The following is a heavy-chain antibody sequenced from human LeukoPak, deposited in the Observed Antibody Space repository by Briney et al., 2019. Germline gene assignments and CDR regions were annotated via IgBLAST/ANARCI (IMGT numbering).Heavy chain of an antibody. J-gene: IGHJ6*03. V-gene: IGHV3-21*01. CDR2: ISSSSSYI. Sequence: GGSLRLSCAASGFTFSSYGMHWVRQAPGKGLEWVSSISSSSSYIYYADSVKGRFTISRDNAKNSLYLQMNSLRAEDTAVYYCARGLGDYYYYYMDVWGKGTTVTVSS. D-gene: IGHD3-22*01. CDR3: ARGLGDYYYYYMDV. CDR1: GFTFSSYG.